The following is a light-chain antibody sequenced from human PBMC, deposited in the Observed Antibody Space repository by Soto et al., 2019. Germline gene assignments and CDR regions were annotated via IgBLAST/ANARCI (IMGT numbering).Light chain of an antibody. CDR2: AAS. Sequence: DIQMTQSPSSVSASVGDRVTITCRASQGISSWLAWYQKKPGKAPNLLIYAASSLQSGVPSRFSGSESGTDFTLTISSLQSEDCAIYFCQQANSFPITFGPGTRLEIK. CDR3: QQANSFPIT. V-gene: IGKV1-12*01. CDR1: QGISSW. J-gene: IGKJ5*01.